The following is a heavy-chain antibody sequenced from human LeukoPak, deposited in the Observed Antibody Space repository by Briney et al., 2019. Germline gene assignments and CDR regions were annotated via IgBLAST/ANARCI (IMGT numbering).Heavy chain of an antibody. CDR1: GYRFTNYW. CDR3: ASGYCSGGSCSSPGYYYGMDV. CDR2: IYPGDSET. D-gene: IGHD2-15*01. V-gene: IGHV5-51*01. Sequence: GESLKISCKASGYRFTNYWIGWVRQMPGKGLEWMTIIYPGDSETRYSPSFQGQVTISADKSIGTTYLQWSSLKASDTAMYYCASGYCSGGSCSSPGYYYGMDVWGQGTTVTVSS. J-gene: IGHJ6*02.